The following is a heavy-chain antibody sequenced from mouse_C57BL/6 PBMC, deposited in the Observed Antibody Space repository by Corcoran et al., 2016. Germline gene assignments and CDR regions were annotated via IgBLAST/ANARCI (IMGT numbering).Heavy chain of an antibody. J-gene: IGHJ2*01. CDR1: GYTFTPYG. Sequence: QIQLVQSGPELKKPGVTVKISCKASGYTFTPYGMSCVKQAPGKGLKWIGWINTYSGVPTYADDFKGRFAFSLETSASTAYLQINNLKNEDTATYFCARRIGVVATNYCDYWGQGTTLTVSS. CDR2: INTYSGVP. D-gene: IGHD1-1*01. V-gene: IGHV9-3*01. CDR3: ARRIGVVATNYCDY.